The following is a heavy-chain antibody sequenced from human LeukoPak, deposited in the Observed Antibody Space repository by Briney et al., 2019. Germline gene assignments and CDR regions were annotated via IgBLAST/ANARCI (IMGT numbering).Heavy chain of an antibody. D-gene: IGHD2-2*01. Sequence: GASVKVSCKTSGGTFSSYAISWVRQAPGQGLEWRGGIIPTFGTANYAQKFQGRVTITTDESTSTAYMELSSLRSEDTAVYYCARGYCSSTSSKYYYYYYYMDVWGKGTTVTVSS. CDR3: ARGYCSSTSSKYYYYYYYMDV. J-gene: IGHJ6*03. CDR2: IIPTFGTA. CDR1: GGTFSSYA. V-gene: IGHV1-69*05.